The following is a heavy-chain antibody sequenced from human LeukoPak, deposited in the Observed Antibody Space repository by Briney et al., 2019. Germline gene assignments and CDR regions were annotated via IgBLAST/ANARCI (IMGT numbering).Heavy chain of an antibody. V-gene: IGHV4-30-4*01. CDR3: ARDRVSSSWRVAGFDP. CDR1: GGSLSSGDYY. D-gene: IGHD6-13*01. CDR2: IYYSGST. Sequence: PSQTLSLTCTVSGGSLSSGDYYWSWIRQPPGKGLEWIGYIYYSGSTYYNPSLKSRVTISVDTSKNRFSLKLSSVTAADTAVYYCARDRVSSSWRVAGFDPWGQGTLVTVSS. J-gene: IGHJ5*02.